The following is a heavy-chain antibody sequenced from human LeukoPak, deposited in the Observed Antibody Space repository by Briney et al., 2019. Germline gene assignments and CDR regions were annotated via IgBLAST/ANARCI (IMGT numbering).Heavy chain of an antibody. CDR3: ARGSRGAAADGINWFDP. J-gene: IGHJ5*02. D-gene: IGHD6-13*01. V-gene: IGHV6-1*01. Sequence: SRTLSLTSAISEGSVSSKRVAWNFISRSPSKDLEWLGRTYYRSKWYFNYAPSLKTRITINPDTSKNQFSLQLKSVTPDDTAVYYCARGSRGAAADGINWFDPWGKGTLVTVSS. CDR2: TYYRSKWYF. CDR1: EGSVSSKRVA.